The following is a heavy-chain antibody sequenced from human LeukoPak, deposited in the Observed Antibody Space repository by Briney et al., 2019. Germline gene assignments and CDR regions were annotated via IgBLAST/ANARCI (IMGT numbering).Heavy chain of an antibody. J-gene: IGHJ4*02. CDR1: GFTFSSYG. CDR3: AKGRTPDY. CDR2: LSGSGGST. V-gene: IGHV3-23*01. D-gene: IGHD2-15*01. Sequence: GGSLRLSCAASGFTFSSYGMHWVRQAPGKGLEWVSALSGSGGSTFYADSVKGRFTISRDNSNSTLYLQMNSLRAEDTAVYYCAKGRTPDYWGQGTLVTVSS.